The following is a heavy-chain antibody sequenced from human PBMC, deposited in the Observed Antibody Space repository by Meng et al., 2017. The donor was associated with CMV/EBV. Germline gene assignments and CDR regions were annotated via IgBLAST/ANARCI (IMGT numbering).Heavy chain of an antibody. D-gene: IGHD3-3*01. CDR1: GYTFTDYT. V-gene: IGHV1-2*02. CDR2: ISPNNGGT. CDR3: ASKMYYDFWSAYRGTEGVDPFNI. J-gene: IGHJ3*02. Sequence: VKVSCKASGYTFTDYTMHWVRQAPGQGLEWMGWISPNNGGTKYAQKFQGRVTMTRDTSISTAYMELNRLTYDDTAVYYCASKMYYDFWSAYRGTEGVDPFNIWGQGTLVTVSS.